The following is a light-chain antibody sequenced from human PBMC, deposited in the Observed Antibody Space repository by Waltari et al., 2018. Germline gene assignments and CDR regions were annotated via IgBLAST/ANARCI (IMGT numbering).Light chain of an antibody. CDR3: QQYNSRPPMYT. J-gene: IGKJ2*01. CDR2: GAS. Sequence: GERATLSCRASQNLGNNLAWYQQKPGQAPRLLIYGASTRATGIPARFSGSGSGTEFTLTISSLQSEDFAVYYCQQYNSRPPMYTFGQGTKLEIK. CDR1: QNLGNN. V-gene: IGKV3-15*01.